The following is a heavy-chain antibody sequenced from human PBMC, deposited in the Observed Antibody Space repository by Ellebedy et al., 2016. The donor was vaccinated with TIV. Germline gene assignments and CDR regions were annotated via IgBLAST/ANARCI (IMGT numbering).Heavy chain of an antibody. CDR1: GYSFTAYY. V-gene: IGHV1-2*02. CDR3: VRDLTNPVTGDY. Sequence: AASVKVSCKTSGYSFTAYYIHWVRQAPGQGPEWVGWINPDNGVTVYEQKLQGRVTITGDTSISTVYMELSSLRSDDTAIYYCVRDLTNPVTGDYWGQGTLVCVSS. D-gene: IGHD4-11*01. CDR2: INPDNGVT. J-gene: IGHJ4*02.